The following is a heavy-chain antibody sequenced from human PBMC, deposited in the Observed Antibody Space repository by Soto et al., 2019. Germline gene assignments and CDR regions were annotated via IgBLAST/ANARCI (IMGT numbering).Heavy chain of an antibody. Sequence: GGSLRLSCAASGVTFNNYWMHWVRQAPGKGLVWVSRINTDGSRTNYADSVKGRFTISRDNAKNTLYLQMDSLRAEDTAVYYCAKVATGSYNWVDPWGQGTLVTVSS. D-gene: IGHD1-1*01. CDR2: INTDGSRT. CDR1: GVTFNNYW. V-gene: IGHV3-74*01. CDR3: AKVATGSYNWVDP. J-gene: IGHJ5*02.